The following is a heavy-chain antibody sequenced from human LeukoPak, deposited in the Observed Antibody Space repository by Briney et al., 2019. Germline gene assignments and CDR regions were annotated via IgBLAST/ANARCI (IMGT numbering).Heavy chain of an antibody. D-gene: IGHD3-16*01. CDR3: AKDSLADIDY. J-gene: IGHJ4*02. V-gene: IGHV3-23*01. CDR1: GFTFSSHA. Sequence: PGGSLRLSCAASGFTFSSHALSWVRQAPGKGLEWVSSLSGSGYNTYYADSVKGRFTISRDNSKNTVYLQMNSLRAEDTAVYYCAKDSLADIDYWGQGTLVTVSS. CDR2: LSGSGYNT.